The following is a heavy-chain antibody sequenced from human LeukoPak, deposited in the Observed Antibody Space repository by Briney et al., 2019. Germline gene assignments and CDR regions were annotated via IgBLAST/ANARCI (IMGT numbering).Heavy chain of an antibody. J-gene: IGHJ3*01. CDR1: GDTVSSNSAA. CDR3: ARGFALDF. V-gene: IGHV6-1*01. CDR2: TYYRSKWYY. Sequence: LQTLSLTCDISGDTVSSNSAAWNWIRQSPSRGLEWLGRTYYRSKWYYDYAVSVKSRITISPDTSKNQFSLQLNSVTADDTAVYYCARGFALDFWGQGTMVTVSS.